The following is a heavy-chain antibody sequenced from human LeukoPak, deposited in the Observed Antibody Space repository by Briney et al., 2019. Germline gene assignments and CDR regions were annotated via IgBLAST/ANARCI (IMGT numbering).Heavy chain of an antibody. D-gene: IGHD5-18*01. J-gene: IGHJ4*02. CDR3: ARQGTAMVLDY. V-gene: IGHV4-59*08. CDR1: GGSFSGYY. CDR2: IYYSGST. Sequence: PSETLSLTCAVYGGSFSGYYWSWIRQPPGKGLEWIGYIYYSGSTNYNPSLKSRVTISVDTSKNQFSLKLSSVTAADTAVYYCARQGTAMVLDYWGQGTLVTVSS.